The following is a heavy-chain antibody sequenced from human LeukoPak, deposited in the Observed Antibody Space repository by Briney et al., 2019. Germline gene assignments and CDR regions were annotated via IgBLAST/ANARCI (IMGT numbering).Heavy chain of an antibody. J-gene: IGHJ5*02. D-gene: IGHD2-2*01. CDR2: IFYSGSP. CDR1: GGSISSYY. CDR3: ARQAESSSSPRPWFDP. V-gene: IGHV4-59*08. Sequence: PSEPLSLTCTVSGGSISSYYWSWIRQPPGKGLEWMGYIFYSGSPNYNPSLESGLTISVDTSKNQFSLKLSSVTAADTAVYYCARQAESSSSPRPWFDPWGQGTLVT.